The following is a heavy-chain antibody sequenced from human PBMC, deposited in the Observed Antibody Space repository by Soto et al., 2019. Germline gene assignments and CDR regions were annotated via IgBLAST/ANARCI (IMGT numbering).Heavy chain of an antibody. CDR1: GYNFTSFW. J-gene: IGHJ6*02. CDR3: ATFCRGGSCYSAHSQNFGLDV. V-gene: IGHV5-10-1*01. Sequence: GESLKISCKGSGYNFTSFWISWVRQMPGKGLEWMGRIDSSYSYSNFSPSFRGHVTISADTSTNTTYLARKNFEASDTAIFYFATFCRGGSCYSAHSQNFGLDVWGQGTTVTVSS. CDR2: IDSSYSYS. D-gene: IGHD2-15*01.